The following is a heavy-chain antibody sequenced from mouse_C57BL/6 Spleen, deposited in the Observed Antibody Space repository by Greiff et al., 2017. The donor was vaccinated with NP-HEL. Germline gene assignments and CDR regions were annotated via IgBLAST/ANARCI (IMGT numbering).Heavy chain of an antibody. V-gene: IGHV5-4*01. CDR2: ISDGGSYT. D-gene: IGHD1-1*01. CDR1: GFTFSSYA. CDR3: ARDDYYGSREDYFDY. Sequence: EVKVEESGGGLVKPGGSLKLSCAASGFTFSSYAMSWVRQTPEKRLEWVATISDGGSYTYYPDNVKGRFTISRDNAKNNLYLQMSHLKSEDTAMYYCARDDYYGSREDYFDYWGQGTTLTVSS. J-gene: IGHJ2*01.